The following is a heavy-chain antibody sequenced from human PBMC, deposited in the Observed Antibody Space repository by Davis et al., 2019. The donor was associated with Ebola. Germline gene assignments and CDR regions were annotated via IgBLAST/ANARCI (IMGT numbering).Heavy chain of an antibody. CDR3: AREGIFGVVIRRYGMDV. V-gene: IGHV1-69*13. J-gene: IGHJ6*02. D-gene: IGHD3-3*02. Sequence: SVKVSCKASGGTLSSYAISWVRQAPGQGLEWMGGIIPIFGTANYAQKFQGRVTITADGSTSTAYMELSSLRSEDTAVYDCAREGIFGVVIRRYGMDVWGQGTTVTVSS. CDR2: IIPIFGTA. CDR1: GGTLSSYA.